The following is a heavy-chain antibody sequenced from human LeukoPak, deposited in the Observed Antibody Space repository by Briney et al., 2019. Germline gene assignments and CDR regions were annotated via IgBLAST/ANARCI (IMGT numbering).Heavy chain of an antibody. J-gene: IGHJ4*02. Sequence: ASVKVSCKASGYTFTCYYMHWVRQAPGQGLEWMGWINPNSGGTNYAQKFQGRVTMTRDTSISTAYMELSRLRSDDTAVYYCARAKYYYGSGSYYFDYWGQGTLVTVSS. CDR2: INPNSGGT. CDR3: ARAKYYYGSGSYYFDY. D-gene: IGHD3-10*01. CDR1: GYTFTCYY. V-gene: IGHV1-2*02.